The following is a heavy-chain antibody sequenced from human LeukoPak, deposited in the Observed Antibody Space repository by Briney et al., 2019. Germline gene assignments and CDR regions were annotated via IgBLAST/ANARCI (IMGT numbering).Heavy chain of an antibody. D-gene: IGHD1-26*01. CDR2: ISSDGNNH. CDR1: GFFFTNFP. Sequence: GGSLRLSCSASGFFFTNFPMHWVRQAPGKGLEWVAVISSDGNNHFNADSVKGRFTIPRDNSNNTVYLQISSLRVEDTAVYFCARGGRGGSALYDFWGQGTLVTVSS. J-gene: IGHJ4*02. V-gene: IGHV3-30-3*01. CDR3: ARGGRGGSALYDF.